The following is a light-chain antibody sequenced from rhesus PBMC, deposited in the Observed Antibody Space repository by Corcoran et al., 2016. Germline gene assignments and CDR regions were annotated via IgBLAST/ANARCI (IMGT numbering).Light chain of an antibody. Sequence: DIQMTQSPSSLSASVGDTVTITCRASQGSSNYLAWYQQNQGKAPQSLIYYASNLESGVPSRFCGSVSGTDFPLTFRSLQPEDFAIYYCQQHNSYPFTFGPGTKLDIK. CDR3: QQHNSYPFT. V-gene: IGKV1S14*01. CDR1: QGSSNY. J-gene: IGKJ3*01. CDR2: YAS.